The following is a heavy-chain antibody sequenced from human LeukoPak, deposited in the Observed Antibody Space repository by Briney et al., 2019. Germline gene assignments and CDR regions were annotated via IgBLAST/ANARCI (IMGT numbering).Heavy chain of an antibody. CDR1: ALIYSGHW. CDR3: AGDLGYCTNGVRHTRFDY. J-gene: IGHJ4*02. CDR2: LKECGSER. Sequence: GGSLSLLCEGCALIYSGHWMNGVRQTRGKGREDGTSLKECGSERQYVDSVKGRFSISRDNTRGSLILQLNSLRAEDTAVYYCAGDLGYCTNGVRHTRFDYWGQGTLVAVSS. V-gene: IGHV3-7*03. D-gene: IGHD2-8*01.